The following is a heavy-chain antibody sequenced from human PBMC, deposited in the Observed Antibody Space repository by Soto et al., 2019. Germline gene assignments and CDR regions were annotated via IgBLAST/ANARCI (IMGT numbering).Heavy chain of an antibody. V-gene: IGHV1-69*12. J-gene: IGHJ6*02. Sequence: QVQLVQSGAEVKKPGSSVMVSCKASGGTFSTYGISWVRQAPGQGLEWLGGIIPIIGTASYAQKFQGRVTITEDESTSTAYMELRSLTSEDTAEYYCARSLGREDFYGMYVWGRGTKVTGSS. CDR1: GGTFSTYG. CDR3: ARSLGREDFYGMYV. CDR2: IIPIIGTA.